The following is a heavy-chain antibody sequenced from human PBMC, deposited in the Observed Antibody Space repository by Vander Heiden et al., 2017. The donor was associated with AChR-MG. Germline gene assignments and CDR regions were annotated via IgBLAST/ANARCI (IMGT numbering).Heavy chain of an antibody. CDR3: AREIYYYDSSGYDFDY. CDR2: IYWNDDK. D-gene: IGHD3-22*01. CDR1: GFSLSTSGVG. Sequence: QITLKESGPTLVKPTQTLTLTCTFSGFSLSTSGVGVGWIRQPPGKALEWLALIYWNDDKRYSPSLKSRLTITKDTSKNQVVLTMTNMDPVDTATYYCAREIYYYDSSGYDFDYWGQGTLVTVSS. V-gene: IGHV2-5*01. J-gene: IGHJ4*02.